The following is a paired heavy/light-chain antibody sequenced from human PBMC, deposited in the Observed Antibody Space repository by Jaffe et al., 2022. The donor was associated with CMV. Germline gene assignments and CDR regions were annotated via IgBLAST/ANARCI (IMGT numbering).Light chain of an antibody. Sequence: EIVMTQSPATLSVSPGERATLSCRASQSVSSNLAWYQQKPGQAPRLLIYGASTRATGIPARFSGSGSGTEFTLTISSLQSEDFAVYYCQQYNNWPPTWTFGQGTKVEIK. V-gene: IGKV3-15*01. CDR2: GAS. J-gene: IGKJ1*01. CDR3: QQYNNWPPTWT. CDR1: QSVSSN.
Heavy chain of an antibody. CDR1: GGSISSYY. D-gene: IGHD3-10*01. CDR3: ARALYYGSGSYGY. Sequence: QVQLQESGPGLVKPSETLSLTCTVSGGSISSYYWSWIRQPAGKGLEWIGRIYTSGSTNYNPSLKSRVTMSVDTSKNQFSLKLSSVTAADTAVYYCARALYYGSGSYGYWGQGTLVTVSS. J-gene: IGHJ4*02. CDR2: IYTSGST. V-gene: IGHV4-4*07.